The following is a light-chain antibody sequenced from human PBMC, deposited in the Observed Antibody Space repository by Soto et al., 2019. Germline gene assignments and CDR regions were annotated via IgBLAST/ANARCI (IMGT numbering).Light chain of an antibody. J-gene: IGLJ3*02. CDR2: DVS. V-gene: IGLV2-14*01. Sequence: QSALTQPASVSGSPGQSITIPCTGTSSDVGRHNYVSWYQQHPGKAPKLMIFDVSNRPSGVSNRFSGSKSGNTASLAISGLQAEDKGDYYCSSYTSSDIWVFGGGTKLTVL. CDR1: SSDVGRHNY. CDR3: SSYTSSDIWV.